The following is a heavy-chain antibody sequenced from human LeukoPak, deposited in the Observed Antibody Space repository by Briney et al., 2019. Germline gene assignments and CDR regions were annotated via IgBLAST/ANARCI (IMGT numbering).Heavy chain of an antibody. Sequence: GGSLRLSCAASGFTFSSYSMNWVRQAPGKGLEWVSSISSSSSYIYYADSVKGRFTIPRDNAKNSLYLQMNSLRAEDTAVYYCARVSDYYYYGMDVWGQGTTVTVSS. V-gene: IGHV3-21*01. CDR2: ISSSSSYI. CDR3: ARVSDYYYYGMDV. J-gene: IGHJ6*02. CDR1: GFTFSSYS.